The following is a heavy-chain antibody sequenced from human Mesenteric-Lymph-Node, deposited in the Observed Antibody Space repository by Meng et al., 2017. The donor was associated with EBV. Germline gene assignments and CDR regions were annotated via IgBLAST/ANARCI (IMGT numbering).Heavy chain of an antibody. V-gene: IGHV4-39*07. J-gene: IGHJ4*02. CDR1: GVSISSSGYY. CDR3: AREIYCTSASCPFDY. Sequence: QLQHSGPGSVQPSDDLSSPCSSAGVSISSSGYYWGWHRQPPGRGPEWIGSIYYTGSTYYNPSLKSRDSIYIDMSKNQFSLKLSSVTAADTAVYYCAREIYCTSASCPFDYWGQGTLVTVSS. D-gene: IGHD2-2*01. CDR2: IYYTGST.